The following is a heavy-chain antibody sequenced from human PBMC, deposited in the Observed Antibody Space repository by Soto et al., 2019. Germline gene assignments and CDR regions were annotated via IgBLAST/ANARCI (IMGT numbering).Heavy chain of an antibody. D-gene: IGHD2-15*01. CDR1: GFTFSSYS. Sequence: GGSLRLSCAASGFTFSSYSISWVRQAPWKGLEWVSAISGSGGSTYYADSVKGRFTISRDNSKKTLYLQMNSLRAEDTDVYYCAKDSERQYGGNYFDYSGQRTLVTVSS. CDR2: ISGSGGST. V-gene: IGHV3-23*01. CDR3: AKDSERQYGGNYFDY. J-gene: IGHJ4*02.